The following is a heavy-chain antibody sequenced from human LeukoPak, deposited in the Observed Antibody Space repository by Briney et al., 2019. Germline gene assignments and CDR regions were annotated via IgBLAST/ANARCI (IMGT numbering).Heavy chain of an antibody. CDR2: IYYSGST. CDR1: GGSIGGYY. V-gene: IGHV4-59*01. D-gene: IGHD6-13*01. J-gene: IGHJ5*02. CDR3: ARGCSAGTPHNWFDP. Sequence: SETLSLTCTVSGGSIGGYYWSWIRQPPGKGLEWIGYIYYSGSTNYNPSLKSRVTISVDTSKNQFSLKLSSVTAADTAVYYCARGCSAGTPHNWFDPWGQGTLVTVSS.